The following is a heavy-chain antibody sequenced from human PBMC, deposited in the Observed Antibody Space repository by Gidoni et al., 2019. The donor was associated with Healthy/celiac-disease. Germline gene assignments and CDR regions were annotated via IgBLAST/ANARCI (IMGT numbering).Heavy chain of an antibody. CDR1: GFSLSTSGVG. Sequence: QITLKESGPTLVKPTQTLTLTCTFSGFSLSTSGVGVGWIRQPPGKALEWLALIYWNDDKRYSPSLKSRLTITKDTSKNQVVLTMTNMDPVDTATYYCAHRPRESQWSGYYFDYWGQGTLVTVSS. V-gene: IGHV2-5*01. D-gene: IGHD2-15*01. J-gene: IGHJ4*02. CDR3: AHRPRESQWSGYYFDY. CDR2: IYWNDDK.